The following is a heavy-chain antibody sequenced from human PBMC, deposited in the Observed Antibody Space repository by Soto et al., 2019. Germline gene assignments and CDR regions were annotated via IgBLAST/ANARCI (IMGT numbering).Heavy chain of an antibody. CDR1: GYTFTSYA. V-gene: IGHV1-3*01. Sequence: QVQLVQSGAEVKKPGASVKVSCKASGYTFTSYAMHWVRQAPGQRLEWMGGTNAGNGNTKYSQKFQGRVTITRDTSASTAYMALSSLRSEDTAVYYCATAPGYSYAYNWAQGTLVTVSS. J-gene: IGHJ4*02. CDR3: ATAPGYSYAYN. CDR2: TNAGNGNT. D-gene: IGHD5-18*01.